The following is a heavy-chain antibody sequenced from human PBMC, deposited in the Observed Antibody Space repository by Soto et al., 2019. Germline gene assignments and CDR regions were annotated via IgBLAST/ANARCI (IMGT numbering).Heavy chain of an antibody. CDR2: IYYSGST. CDR1: GDSISSGDYY. D-gene: IGHD5-18*01. CDR3: ARDVMSRKAMATGFDP. Sequence: TLSLTCTVSGDSISSGDYYWSWIRQHPGKGLEWIGYIYYSGSTYYNPSLKSRVTMSVDTSKNQFSLKLSSVTAADTALYYCARDVMSRKAMATGFDPWGQGILVTVSS. J-gene: IGHJ5*02. V-gene: IGHV4-31*03.